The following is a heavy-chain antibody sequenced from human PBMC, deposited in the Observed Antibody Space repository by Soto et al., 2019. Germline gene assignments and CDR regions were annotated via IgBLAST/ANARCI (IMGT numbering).Heavy chain of an antibody. CDR3: ARHAAVNWNYPGEPPLWEYNWFDP. J-gene: IGHJ5*02. D-gene: IGHD1-7*01. CDR2: IYYSGST. CDR1: GGSISSSSYY. V-gene: IGHV4-39*01. Sequence: PSETLSLTCTVSGGSISSSSYYWGWIRQPPGKGLEWIGSIYYSGSTYYNQSLKSQVTISVDTSKNHFSLKLSSVTAADTAVYYCARHAAVNWNYPGEPPLWEYNWFDPWGQGTLVTVSS.